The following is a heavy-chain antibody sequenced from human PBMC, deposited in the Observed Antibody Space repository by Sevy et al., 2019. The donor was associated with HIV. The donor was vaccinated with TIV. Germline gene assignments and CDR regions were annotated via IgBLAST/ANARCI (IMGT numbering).Heavy chain of an antibody. J-gene: IGHJ5*02. Sequence: GGSLRLSCAASGFTFSSYSMNWVRQAPGKGLEWVSYISSSSSTIYYADSVKRRFTISRDNAKNSLYLQMNSLRDEDTAVYYCARGSRKSSSITMVRGVMYWFDPWGQGTLVTVSS. CDR3: ARGSRKSSSITMVRGVMYWFDP. D-gene: IGHD3-10*01. CDR2: ISSSSSTI. V-gene: IGHV3-48*02. CDR1: GFTFSSYS.